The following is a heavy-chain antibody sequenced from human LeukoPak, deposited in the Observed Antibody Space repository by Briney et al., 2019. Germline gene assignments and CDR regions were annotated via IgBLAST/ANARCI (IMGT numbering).Heavy chain of an antibody. Sequence: PSETLSLTCTVSGGSISSSHYYWGWIRQPPGKGLEWIGSISYPGSTYYNPSLKSRVTISMDTSKNQFSLKLSSVTAADTAVYYCARGVMSYDFWSGDNWFDPWGQGTLVTVSS. CDR3: ARGVMSYDFWSGDNWFDP. CDR1: GGSISSSHYY. J-gene: IGHJ5*02. CDR2: ISYPGST. D-gene: IGHD3-3*01. V-gene: IGHV4-39*07.